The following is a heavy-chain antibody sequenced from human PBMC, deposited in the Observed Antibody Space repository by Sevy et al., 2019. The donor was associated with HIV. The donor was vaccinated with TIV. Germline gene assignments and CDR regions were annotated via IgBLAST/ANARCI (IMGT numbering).Heavy chain of an antibody. CDR1: GFTFSSYA. V-gene: IGHV3-23*01. Sequence: GGSLRLSCAASGFTFSSYAMSWVRQAPGKGLEWVSAISGSGGSTDYANSVKGRFTISRDNSKNTLYLQMNSLRAEDTAVYYCAKGSNRVAGPLIYYYYYYMDVWGKGTTVTVSS. CDR2: ISGSGGST. CDR3: AKGSNRVAGPLIYYYYYYMDV. J-gene: IGHJ6*03. D-gene: IGHD6-19*01.